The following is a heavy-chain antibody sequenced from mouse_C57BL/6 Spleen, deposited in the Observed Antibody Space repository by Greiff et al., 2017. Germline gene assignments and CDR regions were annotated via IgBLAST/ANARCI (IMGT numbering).Heavy chain of an antibody. CDR2: IDPSDSYT. V-gene: IGHV1-59*01. CDR3: ARPYYYGSSYNYAMDY. CDR1: GYTFTSYW. D-gene: IGHD1-1*01. J-gene: IGHJ4*01. Sequence: VQLKQPGAELVRPGTSVKLSCKASGYTFTSYWMHWVKQRPGQGLEWIGVIDPSDSYTNYNQKFKGKATLTVDTSSSTAYMQLSSLTSEDSAVYYCARPYYYGSSYNYAMDYWGQGTSVTVSS.